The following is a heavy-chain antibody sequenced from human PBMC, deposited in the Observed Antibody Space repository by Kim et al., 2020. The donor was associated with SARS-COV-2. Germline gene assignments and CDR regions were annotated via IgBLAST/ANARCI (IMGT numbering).Heavy chain of an antibody. Sequence: SETLSLTCTVSGGSISSYYWSWIRQPPGKGLEWIWYIYYSGSTNYNPSLKRRVTISVDTSKNQFSLKLSSVPAADAAAYYCARSSLRLAAVWFDPWGQGT. V-gene: IGHV4-59*01. J-gene: IGHJ5*02. CDR2: IYYSGST. CDR1: GGSISSYY. CDR3: ARSSLRLAAVWFDP. D-gene: IGHD6-13*01.